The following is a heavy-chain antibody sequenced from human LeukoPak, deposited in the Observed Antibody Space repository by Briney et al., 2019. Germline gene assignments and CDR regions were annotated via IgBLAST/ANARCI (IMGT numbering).Heavy chain of an antibody. Sequence: ASVKVSCKASGGTFSSYAISWVRQAPGQGLEWMGWISAYNGNTNYAQKLQGRVTMTTDTSTSTAYMELRSLRSDDTAVYYCARDWGGTIDYWGQGTLVTVSS. CDR1: GGTFSSYA. J-gene: IGHJ4*02. D-gene: IGHD3-16*01. CDR2: ISAYNGNT. CDR3: ARDWGGTIDY. V-gene: IGHV1-18*01.